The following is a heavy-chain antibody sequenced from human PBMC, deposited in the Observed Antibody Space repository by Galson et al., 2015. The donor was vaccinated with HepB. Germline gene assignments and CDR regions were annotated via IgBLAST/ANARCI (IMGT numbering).Heavy chain of an antibody. CDR3: ARSLGGAVFDY. D-gene: IGHD1-26*01. V-gene: IGHV2-70*01. Sequence: PALVKPTQTLTLTCSFSGFSLSTSGMSMDWIRQPPGKALEWLAHIDWDDDKYYSTSLKTRLTISKDTSENHMVLTMTNMDPIDTATYYCARSLGGAVFDYWGQGTLVTVSS. J-gene: IGHJ4*02. CDR2: IDWDDDK. CDR1: GFSLSTSGMS.